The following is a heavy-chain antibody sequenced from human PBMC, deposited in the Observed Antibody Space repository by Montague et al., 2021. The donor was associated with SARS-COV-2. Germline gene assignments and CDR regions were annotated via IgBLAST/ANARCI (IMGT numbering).Heavy chain of an antibody. D-gene: IGHD3-16*02. V-gene: IGHV4-34*01. CDR1: GGSFSGYY. CDR2: INHSGST. Sequence: SETLSLTCAVYGGSFSGYYWSWIRQPPGKGLEWIGEINHSGSTNYNPSLKSRVTISVDTSKNQFSLKLSSVTAADTAVYYCARGYDYVWGSYRYLHWFDPWGQGPLVTVPS. J-gene: IGHJ5*02. CDR3: ARGYDYVWGSYRYLHWFDP.